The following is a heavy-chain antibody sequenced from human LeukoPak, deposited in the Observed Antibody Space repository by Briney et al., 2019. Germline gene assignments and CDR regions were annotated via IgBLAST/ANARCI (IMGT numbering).Heavy chain of an antibody. CDR2: IYTSGST. Sequence: SETLSLTCTVSGGSISSYYWSWIRQPAGKGLEWIGRIYTSGSTNYNPSLKSRVTMSVDTSKNQFSLKLSSVTAADTAVYYCARGRLAYWSSTSCYVGEDYYYGMDVWGQGTTVTVSS. V-gene: IGHV4-4*07. D-gene: IGHD2-2*01. J-gene: IGHJ6*02. CDR1: GGSISSYY. CDR3: ARGRLAYWSSTSCYVGEDYYYGMDV.